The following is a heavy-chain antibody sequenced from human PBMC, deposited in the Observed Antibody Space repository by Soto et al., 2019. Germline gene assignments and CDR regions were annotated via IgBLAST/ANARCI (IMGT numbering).Heavy chain of an antibody. CDR3: AILRGPPRGSHNWFDP. V-gene: IGHV4-39*01. J-gene: IGHJ5*02. Sequence: PSETLSLTCTVSGGSISSSSYYWGWIRQPPGKGLEWIGSIYYSGSTYYNPSLKSRVTISVDTSKNQFSLKLSSVTAADTAVYYCAILRGPPRGSHNWFDPWGQGTLVTVSS. CDR2: IYYSGST. D-gene: IGHD1-26*01. CDR1: GGSISSSSYY.